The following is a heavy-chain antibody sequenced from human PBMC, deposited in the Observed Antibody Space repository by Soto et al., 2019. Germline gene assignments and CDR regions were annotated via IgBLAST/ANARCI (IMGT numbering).Heavy chain of an antibody. CDR1: GFTFSSYS. V-gene: IGHV3-48*02. CDR2: ISSSSSTI. CDR3: ARGYSYVCDY. J-gene: IGHJ4*02. D-gene: IGHD5-18*01. Sequence: PGGSLRLSCAASGFTFSSYSMNWVRQAPGKGLEWVAYISSSSSTIYYADSVKGRFTISRDTAKNSLYLQMHSLRDEDTAVYYCARGYSYVCDYWGQGTLVTVSS.